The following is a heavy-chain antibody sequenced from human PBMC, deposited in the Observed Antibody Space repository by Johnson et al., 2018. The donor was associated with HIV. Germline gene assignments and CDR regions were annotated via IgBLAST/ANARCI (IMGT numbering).Heavy chain of an antibody. V-gene: IGHV3-33*06. CDR1: GFTFSSYG. CDR3: AKDGSAFYDILTRLDAFDI. Sequence: QMQLVESGGGVVQPGRSLRLSCAASGFTFSSYGMHWVRQAPGKGLEWVAVIWYDGSNKYYADSVKGRFTISRDNSKNTLYLQMNSLRAEDTAVYYCAKDGSAFYDILTRLDAFDIWGQGTMVTVSS. J-gene: IGHJ3*02. CDR2: IWYDGSNK. D-gene: IGHD3-9*01.